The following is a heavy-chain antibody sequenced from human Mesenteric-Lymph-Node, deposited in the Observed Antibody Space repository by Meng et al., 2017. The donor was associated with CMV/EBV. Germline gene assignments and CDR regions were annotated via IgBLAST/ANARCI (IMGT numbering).Heavy chain of an antibody. Sequence: GESLKISCAASGFTVSSNYMSWVRQAPGKGLEWVSVISGNGETAFYAESVKGRFTISRDNSKNTLYLQMDRLGAEDTAVYYCAKDREVVGPVVGYFDSWGQGSLVTVSS. CDR3: AKDREVVGPVVGYFDS. V-gene: IGHV3-23*01. CDR1: GFTVSSNY. CDR2: ISGNGETA. J-gene: IGHJ4*02. D-gene: IGHD1-26*01.